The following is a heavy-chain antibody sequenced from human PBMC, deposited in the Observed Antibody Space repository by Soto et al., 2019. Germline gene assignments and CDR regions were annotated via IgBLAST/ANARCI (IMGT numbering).Heavy chain of an antibody. CDR1: GFTFSSYA. CDR3: AKDEDSNDAFDI. J-gene: IGHJ3*02. D-gene: IGHD6-6*01. V-gene: IGHV3-23*01. Sequence: EVQLLESGGGLVQPGGSLRLSCAASGFTFSSYAMSWVRQAPGKGLEWVSAISGSGGSTYYADSVKGRFTISRDNSKNTLYLKMNSLRAEDTAVYYCAKDEDSNDAFDIWGQGTMVTVSS. CDR2: ISGSGGST.